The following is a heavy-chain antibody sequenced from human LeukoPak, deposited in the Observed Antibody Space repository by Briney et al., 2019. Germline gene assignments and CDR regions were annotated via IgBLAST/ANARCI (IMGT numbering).Heavy chain of an antibody. D-gene: IGHD4-23*01. CDR3: ARDGPPPGVTVAKYYYYYGMGV. Sequence: ASVKVSCKASGYTFTSYGISWVRQAPGQGLEWMGWISAYNGNTNYAQKLQGRVTMTTDTSTSTAYMELRSLRSDDTAVYYCARDGPPPGVTVAKYYYYYGMGVWGQGTTVTVSS. CDR2: ISAYNGNT. J-gene: IGHJ6*02. V-gene: IGHV1-18*01. CDR1: GYTFTSYG.